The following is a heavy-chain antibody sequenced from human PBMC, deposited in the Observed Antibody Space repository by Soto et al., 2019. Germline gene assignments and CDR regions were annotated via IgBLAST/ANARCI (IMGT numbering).Heavy chain of an antibody. Sequence: QVQLVESGGDVVQPGRSLRLSCSASGFTFSSFGMHWLRQAPGKGLEWVAVVSSDGSGKFYVDSVKGRFIISRDNSKNTLYLEMNNLRVDDTAVYFCAKDKARLQTYYHSWGQATLVTVSS. J-gene: IGHJ4*02. CDR3: AKDKARLQTYYHS. D-gene: IGHD3-22*01. V-gene: IGHV3-30*18. CDR2: VSSDGSGK. CDR1: GFTFSSFG.